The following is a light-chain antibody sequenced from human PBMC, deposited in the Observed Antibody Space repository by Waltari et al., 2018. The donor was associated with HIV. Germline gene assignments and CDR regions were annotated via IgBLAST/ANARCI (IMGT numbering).Light chain of an antibody. V-gene: IGKV4-1*01. CDR3: QQYYSTPYT. CDR2: WAS. Sequence: DIVMTQSPDSLAVSLGERATINCKSSQSVLSSSNNKNCLAWYQQKPGQPPRLLIYWASTRESGVPDRFSGSESGTDFTLTISSLQAEDVAVYYCQQYYSTPYTFGQGTKLEIK. J-gene: IGKJ2*01. CDR1: QSVLSSSNNKNC.